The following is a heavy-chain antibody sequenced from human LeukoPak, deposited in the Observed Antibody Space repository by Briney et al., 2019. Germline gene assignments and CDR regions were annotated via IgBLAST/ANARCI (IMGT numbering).Heavy chain of an antibody. D-gene: IGHD3-10*01. J-gene: IGHJ6*03. CDR2: FDPEDGET. CDR1: GYTLTELS. V-gene: IGHV1-24*01. CDR3: ATARYYGSGSHYTRYYYYYYYMDV. Sequence: ASVKVSCKVSGYTLTELSMHWVRQAPGKGLEWMGGFDPEDGETIYAQKFQGRVTMTEDTSTDTAYMELSSLRSEDTAVYYCATARYYGSGSHYTRYYYYYYYMDVWGKGTTVTVSS.